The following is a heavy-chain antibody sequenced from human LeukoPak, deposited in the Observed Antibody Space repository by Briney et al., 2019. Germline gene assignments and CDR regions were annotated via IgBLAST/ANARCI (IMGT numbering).Heavy chain of an antibody. CDR3: AKDLEGSWQWLIPGY. CDR2: ISGSADRT. V-gene: IGHV3-23*01. Sequence: QSGGSLRLSCAASGFTFSSYAMSWVRQAPGKGLEWVSSISGSADRTHYADSVTGRFTISRDNSKDTLYLQMNSLRAGDTAVYYCAKDLEGSWQWLIPGYWGQGTLVTVS. D-gene: IGHD6-19*01. CDR1: GFTFSSYA. J-gene: IGHJ4*02.